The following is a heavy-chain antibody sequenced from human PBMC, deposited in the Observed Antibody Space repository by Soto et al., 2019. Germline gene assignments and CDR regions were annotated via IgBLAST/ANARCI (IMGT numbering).Heavy chain of an antibody. D-gene: IGHD6-13*01. CDR2: ISYDGSNK. CDR3: AKEQQLGRRNWFDP. J-gene: IGHJ5*02. Sequence: VAVISYDGSNKYYADSVKGRFTISRDNSKNTLYLQMNSLRAEDTAVYYCAKEQQLGRRNWFDPWGQGTLVTVSS. V-gene: IGHV3-30*18.